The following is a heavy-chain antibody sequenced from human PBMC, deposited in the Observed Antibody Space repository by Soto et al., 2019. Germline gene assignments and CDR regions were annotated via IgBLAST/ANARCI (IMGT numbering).Heavy chain of an antibody. V-gene: IGHV3-30-3*01. CDR1: GFTFSSYA. D-gene: IGHD3-3*01. Sequence: GGSLRLSCAASGFTFSSYAMHWVRQAPGKGLEWVAVISYDGSNKYYADSVKGRFTISRDNSKNTLYLQINSLGAEDTAVYYCARAYDFWSGTVPFDYWGQGTLVTVSS. CDR2: ISYDGSNK. J-gene: IGHJ4*02. CDR3: ARAYDFWSGTVPFDY.